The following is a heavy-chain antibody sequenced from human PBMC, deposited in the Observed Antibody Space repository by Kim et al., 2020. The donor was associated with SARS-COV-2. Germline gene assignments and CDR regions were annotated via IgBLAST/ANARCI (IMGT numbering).Heavy chain of an antibody. Sequence: SETLSLTCTVSGGSINPYYWSWIRQPPGKGLEWIGYIFYSGSTNFNPSLHSRVTISVDTSLNQFSLSLRSVAPADTAVYYCARSHILPGFYDTNGHFDHWGQGVLVTVSS. V-gene: IGHV4-59*01. D-gene: IGHD3-22*01. CDR2: IFYSGST. J-gene: IGHJ4*02. CDR1: GGSINPYY. CDR3: ARSHILPGFYDTNGHFDH.